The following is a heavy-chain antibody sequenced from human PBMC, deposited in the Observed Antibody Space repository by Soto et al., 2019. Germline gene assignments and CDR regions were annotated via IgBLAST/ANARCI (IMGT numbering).Heavy chain of an antibody. Sequence: SETLSLTCAGYGGSFSGYYWSWIRQPPGKGLEWIGEINHSGSTNYNPSLKSRVTISVDTSKNQFSLKLSSVTAADTAVYYCASGDSSGTIDYWGQGTLVTVSS. CDR2: INHSGST. CDR1: GGSFSGYY. J-gene: IGHJ4*02. CDR3: ASGDSSGTIDY. D-gene: IGHD6-19*01. V-gene: IGHV4-34*01.